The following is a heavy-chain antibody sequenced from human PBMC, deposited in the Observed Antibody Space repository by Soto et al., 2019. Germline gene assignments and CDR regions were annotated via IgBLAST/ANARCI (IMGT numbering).Heavy chain of an antibody. CDR1: GDTFTSYT. V-gene: IGHV1-69*02. CDR2: IIPSLNMA. CDR3: ATGLVPRFFEA. D-gene: IGHD3-10*01. Sequence: QVQLVQSGAEVRKPGSSVRVSCRTSGDTFTSYTINWVRQAPGQGLEWMGRIIPSLNMANYAQKFQGSVTFTADKSTSTAYMVLSSLRSEDTAVCVCATGLVPRFFEAWGQGTPVTVSS. J-gene: IGHJ5*02.